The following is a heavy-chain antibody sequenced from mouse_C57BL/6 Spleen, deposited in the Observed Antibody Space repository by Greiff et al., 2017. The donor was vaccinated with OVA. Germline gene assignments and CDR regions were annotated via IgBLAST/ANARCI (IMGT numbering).Heavy chain of an antibody. CDR3: TSERPFAY. CDR1: GYTFTDYE. Sequence: VQLQQSGAELVRPGASVTLSCKASGYTFTDYEMHWVKQTPVHGLEWIGAIDPETGGTAYNQKFKGKAILTADKSSSTAYMELRSLTSEDSAVYYCTSERPFAYWGQGTLVTVSA. J-gene: IGHJ3*01. CDR2: IDPETGGT. V-gene: IGHV1-15*01.